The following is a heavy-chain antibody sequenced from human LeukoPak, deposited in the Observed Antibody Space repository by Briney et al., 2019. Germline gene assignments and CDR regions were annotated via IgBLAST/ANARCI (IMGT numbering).Heavy chain of an antibody. D-gene: IGHD2-21*02. CDR1: GFTFSSNW. CDR2: IDQGGSGK. V-gene: IGHV3-7*03. J-gene: IGHJ5*02. CDR3: ARVVAAITNWFDP. Sequence: GGSLRLSCPASGFTFSSNWMSWVRRAPGKGLEWVANIDQGGSGKYYVDSVKGRFTISRDNAKNSLYLQMNSLRAEDTAVYYCARVVAAITNWFDPWGQGTLVTVSS.